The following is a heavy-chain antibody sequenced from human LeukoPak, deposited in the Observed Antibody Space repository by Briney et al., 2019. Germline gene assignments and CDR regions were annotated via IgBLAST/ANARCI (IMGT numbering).Heavy chain of an antibody. D-gene: IGHD6-13*01. CDR3: ARGRSSSSWYPGYYYYYGMDV. Sequence: PSETLSLTFAVYGGSFIGYCWSWFRQPPGKGLDWIGEINHSGSTNYNRSLRRRVTISVHTSKNQLSLKLSSVTAADTAVYYCARGRSSSSWYPGYYYYYGMDVWGQATTVTVSS. CDR1: GGSFIGYC. J-gene: IGHJ6*02. V-gene: IGHV4-34*01. CDR2: INHSGST.